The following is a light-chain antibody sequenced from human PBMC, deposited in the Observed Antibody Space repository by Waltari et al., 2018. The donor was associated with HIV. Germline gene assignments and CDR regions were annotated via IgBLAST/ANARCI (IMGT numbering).Light chain of an antibody. V-gene: IGKV1-5*03. Sequence: DIQMTQSPATLSASAGDRVTITCRASHDVYTWLAWYQQKPGQVPKIMIYKASTLASGVPSRFSGSGWGTDFTLTIASLQPDDYATYYCLYYGSPSKTFGPGTKVDI. J-gene: IGKJ1*01. CDR1: HDVYTW. CDR3: LYYGSPSKT. CDR2: KAS.